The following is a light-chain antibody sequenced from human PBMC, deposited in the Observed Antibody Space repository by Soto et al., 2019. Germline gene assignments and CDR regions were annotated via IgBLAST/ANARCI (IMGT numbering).Light chain of an antibody. CDR3: QQYFSYPLT. Sequence: DIQMTQSPSTLSASVGDRVIITCRASQSLGTWLAWYQQKPGTAPVLLIYDVSRLESGVPSRFSGRGSGTEFTLTFSSLQPDVFATYYCQQYFSYPLTFGGGTKVDIK. J-gene: IGKJ4*01. CDR1: QSLGTW. V-gene: IGKV1-5*01. CDR2: DVS.